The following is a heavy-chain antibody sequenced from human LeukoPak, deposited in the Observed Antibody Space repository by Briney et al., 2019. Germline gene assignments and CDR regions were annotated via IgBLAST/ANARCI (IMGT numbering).Heavy chain of an antibody. D-gene: IGHD3-9*01. V-gene: IGHV1-3*01. J-gene: IGHJ4*02. Sequence: ASVKVSCKASGYTFTSYAMHWVRQAPGQRLEWMGWINAGNGNTKYSQKFQGRVTMTRDTSTSTVYMELSSLRSEDTAVYYCARTDYDILTGYYRGVLGFDYWGQGTLVTVSS. CDR3: ARTDYDILTGYYRGVLGFDY. CDR2: INAGNGNT. CDR1: GYTFTSYA.